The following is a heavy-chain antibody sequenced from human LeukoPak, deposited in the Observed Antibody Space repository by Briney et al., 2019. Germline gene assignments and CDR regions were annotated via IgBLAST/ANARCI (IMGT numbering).Heavy chain of an antibody. CDR1: GGSISSYY. CDR3: ARDYYDSSGYYYAQAFDI. J-gene: IGHJ3*02. CDR2: IYYSGST. Sequence: PSETLSLTCTVPGGSISSYYWSWIRQPPGKGLEWIGYIYYSGSTNYNPSLKSRVTISVDTSKNQFSLKLSSVTAADTAVYYCARDYYDSSGYYYAQAFDIWGQGTMVTVSS. V-gene: IGHV4-59*01. D-gene: IGHD3-22*01.